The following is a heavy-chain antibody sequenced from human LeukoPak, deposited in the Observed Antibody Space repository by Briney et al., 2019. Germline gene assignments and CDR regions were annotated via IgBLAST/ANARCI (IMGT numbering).Heavy chain of an antibody. J-gene: IGHJ3*02. D-gene: IGHD3-9*01. CDR1: GGTFSSYA. CDR3: ARVTYFELRSAFDI. CDR2: IIPIFGTA. Sequence: SVKVSCKASGGTFSSYAISWVRQAPGQGLEWMGGIIPIFGTANYAQKFQGRVTITTDESTSTAYMELSSLRSEDTAVYYCARVTYFELRSAFDIWGQGTMVTVSS. V-gene: IGHV1-69*05.